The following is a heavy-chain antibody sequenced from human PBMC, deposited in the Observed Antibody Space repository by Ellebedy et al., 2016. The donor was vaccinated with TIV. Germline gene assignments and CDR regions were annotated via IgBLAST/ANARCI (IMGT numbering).Heavy chain of an antibody. J-gene: IGHJ6*02. Sequence: AASVKVSCKASGYTFTSYDINWVRQATGQGLEWMGWMNPNSGNTGYAQKFQGRVTMTRNTSISTAYMELSSLRSEDTAVYYCATGGLTGDYYYYGMDVWGQGTTVTVSS. D-gene: IGHD3-9*01. V-gene: IGHV1-8*01. CDR1: GYTFTSYD. CDR3: ATGGLTGDYYYYGMDV. CDR2: MNPNSGNT.